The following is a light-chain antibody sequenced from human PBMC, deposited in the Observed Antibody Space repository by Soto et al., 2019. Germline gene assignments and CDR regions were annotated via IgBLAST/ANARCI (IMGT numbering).Light chain of an antibody. Sequence: DIQMTQSPSTLSASVGDRVTITCRASQSISSWLAWYQQKPGKAPKLLIYKASSLESGVPSRFSGSGSGTEFTLTISSLHPDDFATYYCQQYNSYSPWPFGQGTKVDIX. V-gene: IGKV1-5*03. CDR2: KAS. CDR1: QSISSW. CDR3: QQYNSYSPWP. J-gene: IGKJ1*01.